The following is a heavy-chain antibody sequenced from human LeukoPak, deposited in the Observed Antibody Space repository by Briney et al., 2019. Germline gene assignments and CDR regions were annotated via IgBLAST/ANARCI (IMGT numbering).Heavy chain of an antibody. Sequence: SETLSLTCTVSGGSISSSSYYWGWIRQPPGKGLEWIGSIYYSGSTYYNPSLKSRVTISVDTSKNQFSLTLSSVTTADTAVYYRAKPGVPSAFSSLDYWGEDTLVTVSS. V-gene: IGHV4-39*07. J-gene: IGHJ4*02. D-gene: IGHD1-26*01. CDR3: AKPGVPSAFSSLDY. CDR1: GGSISSSSYY. CDR2: IYYSGST.